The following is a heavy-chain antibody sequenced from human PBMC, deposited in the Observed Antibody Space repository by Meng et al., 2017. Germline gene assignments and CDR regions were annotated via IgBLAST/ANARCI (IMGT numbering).Heavy chain of an antibody. Sequence: GESLKISCAASGFTFSSYWMSWVRQAPGKGLEWMGGFDPEDGETIYAQKFQGRVTMTEDTSTDTAYMELSSLRSEDTAVYYCATPRYGDYGYDYWGQGTLVTVSS. D-gene: IGHD4-17*01. CDR2: FDPEDGET. CDR1: GFTFSSYW. CDR3: ATPRYGDYGYDY. V-gene: IGHV1-24*01. J-gene: IGHJ4*02.